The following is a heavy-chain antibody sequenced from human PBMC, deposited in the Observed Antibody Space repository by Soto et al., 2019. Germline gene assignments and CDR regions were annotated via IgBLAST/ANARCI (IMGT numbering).Heavy chain of an antibody. CDR3: ASEYSSSWEFDY. J-gene: IGHJ4*02. D-gene: IGHD6-13*01. V-gene: IGHV4-39*01. CDR2: IYYSGST. Sequence: SETMALTCTVSGGSISSSSYYWGWLRQPPGKGLEWIGSIYYSGSTYYNPSLKSRVTISVDTSKNQFSLKLSSVTAADTAVYYCASEYSSSWEFDYWGQGTLVTVSS. CDR1: GGSISSSSYY.